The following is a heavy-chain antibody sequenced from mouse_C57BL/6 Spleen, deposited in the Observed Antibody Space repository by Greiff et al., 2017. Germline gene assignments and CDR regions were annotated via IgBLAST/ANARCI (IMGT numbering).Heavy chain of an antibody. D-gene: IGHD1-1*01. J-gene: IGHJ4*01. CDR3: TRDYGSSSMDY. CDR2: ISSGGDYI. V-gene: IGHV5-9-1*02. Sequence: EVQGVESGEGLVKPGGSLKLSCAASGFTFSSYAMSWVRQTPEKRLEWVAYISSGGDYIYYADTVKGRFTISRDNARNTLYLQMSSLKSEDTAMYYCTRDYGSSSMDYWGQGASVTVSS. CDR1: GFTFSSYA.